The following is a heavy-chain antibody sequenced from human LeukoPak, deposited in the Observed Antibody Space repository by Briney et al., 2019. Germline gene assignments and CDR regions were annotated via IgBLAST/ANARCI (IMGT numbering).Heavy chain of an antibody. D-gene: IGHD5-12*01. CDR2: IYYSGST. CDR1: GGSISSYY. J-gene: IGHJ4*02. Sequence: SETLSLTCTVSGGSISSYYWSWIRQPPGKGLEWIGYIYYSGSTNYNPSLKSRVTISVDTSKNQFSLKLSSVTAADTAVYYCAGWSGYGDYWGQGTLVTVSS. CDR3: AGWSGYGDY. V-gene: IGHV4-59*01.